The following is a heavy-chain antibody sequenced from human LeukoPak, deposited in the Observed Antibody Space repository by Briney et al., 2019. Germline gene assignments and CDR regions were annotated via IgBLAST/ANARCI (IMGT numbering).Heavy chain of an antibody. D-gene: IGHD3-10*01. V-gene: IGHV1-2*06. CDR1: GYTFTGYY. CDR3: ARAHRNTMVRGETGGRWFDP. CDR2: INPNSGGT. J-gene: IGHJ5*02. Sequence: ASVKVSCKASGYTFTGYYMHWVRQAPGQGLEWMGRINPNSGGTNYAQKFQGRVTMTRDTSISTAYMELSRLRSDDTAVYYCARAHRNTMVRGETGGRWFDPWGQGTLVTVSS.